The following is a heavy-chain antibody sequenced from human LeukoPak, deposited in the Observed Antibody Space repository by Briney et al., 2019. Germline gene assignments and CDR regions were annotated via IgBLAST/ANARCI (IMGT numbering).Heavy chain of an antibody. Sequence: GGSLRLSCAASGFTFSSYGMHWVRQAPGKGLEWVAVIWYDGSNKYYADSVKGRFTISRDNSKNTLYLQMNSLRAEDTAVYYCARASRGDAYYYDSSGYHPFDYWGQGTLVTVSS. D-gene: IGHD3-22*01. CDR3: ARASRGDAYYYDSSGYHPFDY. CDR1: GFTFSSYG. CDR2: IWYDGSNK. J-gene: IGHJ4*02. V-gene: IGHV3-33*01.